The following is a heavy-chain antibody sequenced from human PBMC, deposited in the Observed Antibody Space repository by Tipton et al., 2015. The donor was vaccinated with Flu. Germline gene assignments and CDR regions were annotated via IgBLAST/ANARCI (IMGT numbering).Heavy chain of an antibody. Sequence: TLSLTCTVSGTSVTSYYWTWIRQPPGKGLEWIGYISYSGYTNYNPSLKSRVTISLDTSKNQFSLRLISVTAADTAVYYCARGVYGDDGAFDIWGRGAMVTVSS. V-gene: IGHV4-59*02. CDR1: GTSVTSYY. CDR2: ISYSGYT. D-gene: IGHD4-17*01. J-gene: IGHJ3*02. CDR3: ARGVYGDDGAFDI.